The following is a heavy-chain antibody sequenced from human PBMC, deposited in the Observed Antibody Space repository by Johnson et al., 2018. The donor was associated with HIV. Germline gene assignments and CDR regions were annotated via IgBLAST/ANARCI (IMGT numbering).Heavy chain of an antibody. V-gene: IGHV3-11*04. J-gene: IGHJ3*01. CDR1: GFTFSDYY. Sequence: QVQLVESGGGLVKPGGSLRLSCAASGFTFSDYYMSWIRQAPGKGLEWVSYISSSGSTIYYADSVKGRFTISRDNVKNSLYLQMNSLRAEDTAVYYCARGSRYTYDNDDAYLLHAFDFWGQGTMVTVSS. CDR2: ISSSGSTI. CDR3: ARGSRYTYDNDDAYLLHAFDF. D-gene: IGHD3-22*01.